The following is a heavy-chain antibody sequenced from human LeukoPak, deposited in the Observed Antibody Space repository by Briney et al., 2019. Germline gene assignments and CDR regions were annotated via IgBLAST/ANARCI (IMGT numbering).Heavy chain of an antibody. CDR2: ISGSGGST. J-gene: IGHJ4*02. Sequence: GGSLRLSCAASGFTFSSYAMSWVRQAPGKGLEWVSAISGSGGSTYYADSVKGRFTISRDNAKNSLYLQMNSLRAEDTAVYYCARERGFTTPFALDYWGQGTLVTVSS. CDR3: ARERGFTTPFALDY. CDR1: GFTFSSYA. D-gene: IGHD3-22*01. V-gene: IGHV3-23*01.